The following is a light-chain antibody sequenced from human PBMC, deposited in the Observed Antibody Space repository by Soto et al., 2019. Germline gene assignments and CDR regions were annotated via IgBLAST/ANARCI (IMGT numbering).Light chain of an antibody. V-gene: IGLV2-14*01. CDR1: NSDVGLCDF. J-gene: IGLJ1*01. Sequence: QSALTQPASVSGTPGQSITISCTGSNSDVGLCDFVSWYQHHPGRAPKLIVSEVSHRPSGISNRFSGSKSGNTASLTISGLQSEDEADYYCISYTSDDVRYVFGTGTKVTVL. CDR2: EVS. CDR3: ISYTSDDVRYV.